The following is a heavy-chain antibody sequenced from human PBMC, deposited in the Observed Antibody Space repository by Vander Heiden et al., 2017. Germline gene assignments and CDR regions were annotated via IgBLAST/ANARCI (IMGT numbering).Heavy chain of an antibody. CDR3: ARGAARDYVSGMDV. Sequence: EVQLVESGGGLVQPGGSLRLSCAASGFTFSSYSMNWVRQAPGKGLEWVSYISSSSSTIYYADSVKGRFTISRDNAKNSLYLQMNSLRDEDTAVYYCARGAARDYVSGMDVWGQGTTVTVSS. V-gene: IGHV3-48*02. CDR2: ISSSSSTI. J-gene: IGHJ6*02. CDR1: GFTFSSYS. D-gene: IGHD4-17*01.